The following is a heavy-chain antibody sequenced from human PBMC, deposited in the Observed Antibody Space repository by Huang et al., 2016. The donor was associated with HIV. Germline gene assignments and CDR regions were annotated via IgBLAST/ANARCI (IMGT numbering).Heavy chain of an antibody. CDR2: VYQSGST. D-gene: IGHD6-13*01. CDR3: ASQHIGAAATEF. Sequence: QLQLQESGPGQVKPSETLSLTCTVSGDFISSTNYYWGWIRQSPGKGLEWVGSVYQSGSTNSNPSLKSRVTLSVDTSRNQFSLRLNSVTAADTAVYYGASQHIGAAATEFWGRGTQVAVSS. J-gene: IGHJ4*02. CDR1: GDFISSTNYY. V-gene: IGHV4-39*01.